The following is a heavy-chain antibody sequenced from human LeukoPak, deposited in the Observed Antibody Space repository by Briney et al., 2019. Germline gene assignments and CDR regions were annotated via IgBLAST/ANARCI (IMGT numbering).Heavy chain of an antibody. CDR1: GYSISSGYY. Sequence: SETLSLTCAVSGYSISSGYYWGWIRQPPGKGLEWIGSIYHSGSTYYNPSLKSRVTISVDTSKNQFSLKLSSVTAADTAVYYCARGGGTVNPLDYWGQGTLVTVSS. J-gene: IGHJ4*02. CDR2: IYHSGST. CDR3: ARGGGTVNPLDY. V-gene: IGHV4-38-2*01. D-gene: IGHD4-17*01.